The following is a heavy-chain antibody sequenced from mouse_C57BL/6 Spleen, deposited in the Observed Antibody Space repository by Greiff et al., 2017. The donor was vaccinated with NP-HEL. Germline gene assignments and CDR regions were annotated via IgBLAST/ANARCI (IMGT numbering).Heavy chain of an antibody. CDR1: GYTFTDYY. CDR3: ARQGAYCSNYEFAY. D-gene: IGHD2-5*01. V-gene: IGHV1-26*01. J-gene: IGHJ3*01. CDR2: INPNNGGT. Sequence: EVQLQQSGPELVKPGASVKISCKASGYTFTDYYMNWVKQSPGKSLEWIGDINPNNGGTSYNQKFKGKATLTVDKSSSTAYMELRSLTSEGSAVYYCARQGAYCSNYEFAYWGQGTLVTVSA.